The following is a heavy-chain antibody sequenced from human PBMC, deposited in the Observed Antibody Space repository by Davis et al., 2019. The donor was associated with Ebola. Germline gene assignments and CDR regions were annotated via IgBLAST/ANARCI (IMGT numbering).Heavy chain of an antibody. J-gene: IGHJ6*02. CDR1: GYSFTSYY. CDR2: INPSAGYT. Sequence: ASVKVSCKASGYSFTSYYIHWVRQAPGHGLEWMGVINPSAGYTNYAQKFQGRVTITRDTSTSTVYMEVRRLRSEDTAVYYCARDGPDYYGLDVWGQGTAVTVSS. V-gene: IGHV1-46*01. CDR3: ARDGPDYYGLDV.